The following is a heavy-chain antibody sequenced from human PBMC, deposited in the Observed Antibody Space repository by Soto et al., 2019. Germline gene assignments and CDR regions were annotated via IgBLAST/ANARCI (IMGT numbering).Heavy chain of an antibody. J-gene: IGHJ4*02. Sequence: QVQLVQSGAEEKKPGASVKVSCEASGYTFTGYAIHWVRQAPGQRLEWMGWINAGNGNTKYSQKFQGRVTITRDTSARTAYMELSSLRSEDTAVYYCARSAISPFGGLIGPFDYWGQGNLVIVSS. V-gene: IGHV1-3*05. CDR3: ARSAISPFGGLIGPFDY. D-gene: IGHD3-16*02. CDR2: INAGNGNT. CDR1: GYTFTGYA.